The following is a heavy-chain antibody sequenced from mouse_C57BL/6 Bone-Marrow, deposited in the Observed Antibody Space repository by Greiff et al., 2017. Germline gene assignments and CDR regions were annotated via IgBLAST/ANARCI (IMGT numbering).Heavy chain of an antibody. CDR1: GFSFNTYA. CDR2: IRSKSNNYAT. Sequence: EVQLVESGGGLVQPKGSLKLSCAASGFSFNTYAMNWVRQAPGKGLEWVARIRSKSNNYATYYADSVKDRFTISRDDSESMLYLQMNNLKTEDTAMYYCVRDSSGYESYWGQGTLVTVSA. V-gene: IGHV10-1*01. J-gene: IGHJ3*01. D-gene: IGHD3-2*02. CDR3: VRDSSGYESY.